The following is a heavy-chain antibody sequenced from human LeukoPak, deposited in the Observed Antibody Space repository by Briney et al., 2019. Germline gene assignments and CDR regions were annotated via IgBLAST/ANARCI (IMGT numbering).Heavy chain of an antibody. D-gene: IGHD5-18*01. Sequence: SETLSLTCAVYGGSFSGYYWSWIRQPPGKGLEWIGEINHSGSTNYNPSLKSRVTISVDTSKNQFSLKLSSVTAADTAVYYCARRSPAMVHFDYWGQGTLVTVSS. CDR2: INHSGST. CDR1: GGSFSGYY. CDR3: ARRSPAMVHFDY. J-gene: IGHJ4*02. V-gene: IGHV4-34*01.